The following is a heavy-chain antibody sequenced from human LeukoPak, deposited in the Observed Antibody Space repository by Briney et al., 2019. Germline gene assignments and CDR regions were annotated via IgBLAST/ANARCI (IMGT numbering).Heavy chain of an antibody. D-gene: IGHD5-24*01. CDR2: ISGSGGST. J-gene: IGHJ4*02. CDR1: GFTFSSYS. CDR3: ARDGVRDGLYFDY. Sequence: KPGGSLRLSCAASGFTFSSYSMNWVRQAPGKGLEWVSAISGSGGSTYYADSVKGRFTISRDNAKNSLYLQINSLRAEDTAVYYCARDGVRDGLYFDYWGQGTLVTVSS. V-gene: IGHV3-21*01.